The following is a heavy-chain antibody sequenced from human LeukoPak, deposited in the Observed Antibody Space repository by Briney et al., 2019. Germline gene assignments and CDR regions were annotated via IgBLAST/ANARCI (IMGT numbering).Heavy chain of an antibody. CDR1: GGSITGNSYY. D-gene: IGHD4/OR15-4a*01. V-gene: IGHV4-39*01. J-gene: IGHJ4*02. CDR3: ARQNYGAAPLRY. CDR2: IYYSGST. Sequence: SEPLSLTCSVSGGSITGNSYYWGWIRQPPGNGLEWIGSIYYSGSTYYNPSLKSRVTISVDTSKNQFALRLSSVTAADTAVYYCARQNYGAAPLRYWGQGTLVTASS.